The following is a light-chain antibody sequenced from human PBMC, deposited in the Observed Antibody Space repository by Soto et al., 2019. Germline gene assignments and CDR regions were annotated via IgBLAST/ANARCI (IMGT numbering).Light chain of an antibody. CDR2: GAS. Sequence: EIVMTQSPATLSVSPGERVTLSCRASQSVSSNLAWYQQNPGQAPRLLIYGASTRATGIPARFSGSESGTEFTLTISSLQSEDFALYYCQQYNNWPHTFGQGTKLEIK. V-gene: IGKV3-15*01. CDR1: QSVSSN. J-gene: IGKJ2*01. CDR3: QQYNNWPHT.